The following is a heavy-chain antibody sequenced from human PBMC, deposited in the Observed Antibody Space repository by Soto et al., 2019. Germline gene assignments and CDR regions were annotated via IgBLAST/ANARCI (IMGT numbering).Heavy chain of an antibody. J-gene: IGHJ1*01. CDR3: ARSAYCSGGSCYSEYFQH. D-gene: IGHD2-15*01. CDR2: IIPILGIA. Sequence: GASVKVSCKASGGTFSSYTISWVRQAPGQGLEWMGRIIPILGIANYAQKFQGRVTITADKSTSTAYMELSSLRSEDTAVYYCARSAYCSGGSCYSEYFQHWGQGTLVTVSS. V-gene: IGHV1-69*02. CDR1: GGTFSSYT.